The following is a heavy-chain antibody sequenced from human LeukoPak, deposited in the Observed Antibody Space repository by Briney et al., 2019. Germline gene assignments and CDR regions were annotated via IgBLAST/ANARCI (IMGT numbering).Heavy chain of an antibody. Sequence: SSETLSLTCTVSGYSISRGYYWGWIRQPPGKGLEWIGCIYHSGSTYYNPSLKSRVTISVDTSKNQFSLKLSSVTAADTAVYYCAAAMVRGVIGIRYWGQGTLVTVSS. V-gene: IGHV4-38-2*02. CDR3: AAAMVRGVIGIRY. CDR2: IYHSGST. J-gene: IGHJ4*02. CDR1: GYSISRGYY. D-gene: IGHD3-10*01.